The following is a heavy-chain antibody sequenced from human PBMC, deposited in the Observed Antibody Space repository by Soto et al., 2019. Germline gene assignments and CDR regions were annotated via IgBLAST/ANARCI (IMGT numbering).Heavy chain of an antibody. CDR3: ARDNRENHSSLGVGFDY. CDR2: IGTAGDT. Sequence: GGSLRLSCAASGFTFSSYDMHWVRQATGKGLEWVSAIGTAGDTYYPGSVKGRFTISRENAKNSLYLQMNSLRAGDTAVYYCARDNRENHSSLGVGFDYGGQGTLVTVSS. V-gene: IGHV3-13*01. J-gene: IGHJ4*02. CDR1: GFTFSSYD. D-gene: IGHD6-13*01.